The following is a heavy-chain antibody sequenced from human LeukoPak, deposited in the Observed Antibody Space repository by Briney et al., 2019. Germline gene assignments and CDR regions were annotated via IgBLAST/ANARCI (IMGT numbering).Heavy chain of an antibody. CDR1: GGSFSGYY. D-gene: IGHD6-6*01. J-gene: IGHJ2*01. CDR3: ARENGNSSSLGADWHFDL. Sequence: SETLSLTCAVYGGSFSGYYWSWIRQPPGKGLEWIGEINHSGSTNYNPSLKSRVTISVDTSKNQFSLKLSSVTAADTAVYYCARENGNSSSLGADWHFDLWGRGTLVTVSS. CDR2: INHSGST. V-gene: IGHV4-34*01.